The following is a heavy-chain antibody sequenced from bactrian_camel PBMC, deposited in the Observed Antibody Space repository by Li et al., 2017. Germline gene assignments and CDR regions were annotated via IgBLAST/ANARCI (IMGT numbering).Heavy chain of an antibody. Sequence: HVQLVESGGGSVQVGGSLRLSCVTSGDTIGRYCMGWFRQIPDKEREGVATIYLHGPMTYYADSVRGRFTIARDSPKNTVYLQMNNLKPEDTSMYYCAAARGFRDPPRTRDFNYWGQGTQVTVS. D-gene: IGHD4*01. CDR2: IYLHGPMT. CDR3: AAARGFRDPPRTRDFNY. V-gene: IGHV3S1*01. J-gene: IGHJ6*01. CDR1: GDTIGRYC.